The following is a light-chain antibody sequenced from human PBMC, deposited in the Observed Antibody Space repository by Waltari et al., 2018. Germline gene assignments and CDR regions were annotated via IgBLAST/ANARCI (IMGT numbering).Light chain of an antibody. V-gene: IGLV2-14*03. J-gene: IGLJ2*01. CDR1: SSNVGGYNY. CDR2: DVS. CDR3: SSYISSSTLEL. Sequence: QSALTQPASVSGSPGQSITISCTGTSSNVGGYNYVPWYQQHPGKAPKLMIYDVSNRPSGVVNRFSGSKSGNTASLTISGLQAEDEADYYCSSYISSSTLELFGGGTSLTVL.